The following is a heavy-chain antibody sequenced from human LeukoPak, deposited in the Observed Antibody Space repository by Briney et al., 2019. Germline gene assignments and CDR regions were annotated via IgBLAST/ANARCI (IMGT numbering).Heavy chain of an antibody. CDR1: GGSISSGGYS. CDR2: IYYSGST. Sequence: PSETLSLTCAVSGGSISSGGYSWSWIRQPPGKGLEWIGYIYYSGSTYYNPSLKSRVTISVDTSKNQFSLKLSSVTAADTAVYYCGRVIHTLDAFDIWGQGTMATVSS. D-gene: IGHD3-16*02. CDR3: GRVIHTLDAFDI. J-gene: IGHJ3*02. V-gene: IGHV4-30-4*07.